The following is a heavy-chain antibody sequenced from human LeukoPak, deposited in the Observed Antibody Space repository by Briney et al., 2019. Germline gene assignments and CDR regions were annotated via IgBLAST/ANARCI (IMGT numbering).Heavy chain of an antibody. Sequence: ASVKVSCTASGYTFTSYDINWVRQATGQGLEWMGWMNPNSGNTGYAQKFQGRVTMTRNTSISTAYMELSSLRSEDTAVYYCARGQEVATIWSLGTYYYYMDVWGKGTTVTISS. CDR1: GYTFTSYD. V-gene: IGHV1-8*01. J-gene: IGHJ6*03. D-gene: IGHD5-12*01. CDR3: ARGQEVATIWSLGTYYYYMDV. CDR2: MNPNSGNT.